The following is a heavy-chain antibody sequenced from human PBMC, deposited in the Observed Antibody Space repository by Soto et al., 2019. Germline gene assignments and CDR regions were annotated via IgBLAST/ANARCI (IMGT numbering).Heavy chain of an antibody. CDR1: GGTFNSYA. Sequence: QVQLVQSGADVKKPGSSVRVSCKASGGTFNSYAITCLRPAPGHGPQRTGGIGPFFTTANSAQKFQGRVTITADESTSTAHMELSRLRSEDTAVYYCARGGYSSSHRFDYWGQGTLVTVSS. D-gene: IGHD6-6*01. CDR2: IGPFFTTA. V-gene: IGHV1-69*01. CDR3: ARGGYSSSHRFDY. J-gene: IGHJ4*02.